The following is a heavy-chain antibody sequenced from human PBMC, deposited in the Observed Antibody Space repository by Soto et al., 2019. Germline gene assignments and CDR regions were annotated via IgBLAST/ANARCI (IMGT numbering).Heavy chain of an antibody. CDR3: ARDGITMVREDAFDI. V-gene: IGHV4-34*01. J-gene: IGHJ3*02. CDR2: INHSGST. CDR1: GGSFSGYY. D-gene: IGHD3-10*01. Sequence: PSETLSLTCAVYGGSFSGYYWSRIRQPPGKGLEWIGEINHSGSTNYNPSLKSRVTISVDTSKNQFSLKLSSVTAADTAVYYCARDGITMVREDAFDIWGQGTMVTVSS.